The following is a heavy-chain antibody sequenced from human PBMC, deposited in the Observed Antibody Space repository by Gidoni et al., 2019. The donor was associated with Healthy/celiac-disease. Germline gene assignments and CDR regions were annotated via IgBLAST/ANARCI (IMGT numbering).Heavy chain of an antibody. D-gene: IGHD6-13*01. CDR1: GFTFSSYA. J-gene: IGHJ6*02. CDR2: ISYDGSNK. CDR3: ARDQAAGFHPMKNMDV. V-gene: IGHV3-30*04. Sequence: QVQLVESGGGVVQPGRSLRLSCAASGFTFSSYAMPWVRPAPGKGLEWVAVISYDGSNKYYADSVKGRFTISRDNSKNTLYLQMNSLRAEDTAVYYCARDQAAGFHPMKNMDVWGQGTTVTVSS.